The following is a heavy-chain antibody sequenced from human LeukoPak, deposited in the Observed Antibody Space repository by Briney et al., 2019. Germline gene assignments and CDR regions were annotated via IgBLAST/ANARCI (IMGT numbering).Heavy chain of an antibody. D-gene: IGHD3-22*01. V-gene: IGHV4-4*07. CDR3: ARVHYYDNRGNCFFDY. Sequence: SETLSLTCTVSGGSISNYCWSWIRQYAGKGLEWIGRIYITGSTNYNPSLKSRVSMSLDTSKNQLSLKLSSVTAADTAVYYCARVHYYDNRGNCFFDYWAQGTLVTVSS. CDR2: IYITGST. J-gene: IGHJ4*02. CDR1: GGSISNYC.